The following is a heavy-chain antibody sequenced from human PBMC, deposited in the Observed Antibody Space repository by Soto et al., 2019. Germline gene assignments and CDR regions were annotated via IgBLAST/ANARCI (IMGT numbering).Heavy chain of an antibody. V-gene: IGHV1-69*13. CDR3: ARAAVDPPMYSSKVGTDYGMDV. CDR1: GGTFSSYA. Sequence: ASVKVSCKASGGTFSSYAISWVRQAPGQGLEWMGGIIPIFGTANYAQKFQGRVTITADESTSTAYMELSSLRSEDTAVYYCARAAVDPPMYSSKVGTDYGMDVWGQGTTVTVSS. CDR2: IIPIFGTA. D-gene: IGHD6-19*01. J-gene: IGHJ6*02.